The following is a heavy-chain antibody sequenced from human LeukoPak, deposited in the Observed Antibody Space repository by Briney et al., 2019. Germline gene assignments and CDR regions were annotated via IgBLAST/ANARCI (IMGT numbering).Heavy chain of an antibody. CDR3: ATFVVPAAPSDY. Sequence: PGGSLRLSCAASGFTSSSYAMSWVRQAPGKGLEWVSSISDSGGYTYFADSVKGRFTISRDNSKNTLYLQMNSLRAEDTAVYYCATFVVPAAPSDYWGQGTLVTVSS. J-gene: IGHJ4*02. V-gene: IGHV3-23*01. CDR2: ISDSGGYT. D-gene: IGHD2-2*01. CDR1: GFTSSSYA.